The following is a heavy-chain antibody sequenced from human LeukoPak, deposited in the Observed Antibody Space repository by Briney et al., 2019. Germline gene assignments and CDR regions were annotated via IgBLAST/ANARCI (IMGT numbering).Heavy chain of an antibody. V-gene: IGHV1-2*02. CDR1: GYTFTSYG. J-gene: IGHJ5*02. CDR2: INPNSGDT. Sequence: ASVKVSCKASGYTFTSYGISWVRQAPGQGLEWMGWINPNSGDTNFAQKFQGRVTMTRDTSVSTAYMELTSLTSDDTAVYYCAFLATAAGVNHWGQGTLVTVSS. CDR3: AFLATAAGVNH. D-gene: IGHD6-13*01.